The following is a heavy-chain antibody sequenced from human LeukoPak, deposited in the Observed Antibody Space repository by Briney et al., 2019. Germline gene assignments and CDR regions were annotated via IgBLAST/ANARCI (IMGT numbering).Heavy chain of an antibody. J-gene: IGHJ3*02. Sequence: GGSLRLSCAASGFTFSSYGMNWVRQAPGQGLEWVSYISYSGTIHYADSVKGRFTISRDNAKSSLYLQMSSLRDEDTAVYYCARAAPYYYDSSGYSAFDSWGQGTMVTVSA. CDR3: ARAAPYYYDSSGYSAFDS. CDR2: ISYSGTI. V-gene: IGHV3-48*02. D-gene: IGHD3-22*01. CDR1: GFTFSSYG.